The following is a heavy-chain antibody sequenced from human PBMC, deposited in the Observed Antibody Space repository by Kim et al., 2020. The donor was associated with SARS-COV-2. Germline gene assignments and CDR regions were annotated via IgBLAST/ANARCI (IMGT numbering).Heavy chain of an antibody. D-gene: IGHD2-2*01. CDR3: AKAGSSTSCPIH. Sequence: GGSLRLSCAASGFTFSSYAMSWVRQAPGKGLEWVSVIYSGGSSTYYADSVKGRFTISRDNSKNTLYLQMNSLRAEDTAVYYCAKAGSSTSCPIHWGQGTLVTVSS. J-gene: IGHJ4*02. CDR1: GFTFSSYA. V-gene: IGHV3-23*03. CDR2: IYSGGSST.